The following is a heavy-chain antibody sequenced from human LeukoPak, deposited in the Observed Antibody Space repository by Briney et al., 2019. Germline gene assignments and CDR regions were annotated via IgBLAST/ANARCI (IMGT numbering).Heavy chain of an antibody. CDR1: GFTFSHYW. J-gene: IGHJ4*02. CDR2: INPDGNYK. V-gene: IGHV3-7*05. D-gene: IGHD1-1*01. CDR3: AAWGDGGND. Sequence: GGSLRLSCAASGFTFSHYWMNWIRQAPGIGLEWVANINPDGNYKRYVDSSKDRFVGSRDNAKNSLYLQMSGLRVEDTAVYYGAAWGDGGNDWGQGTLVTVSS.